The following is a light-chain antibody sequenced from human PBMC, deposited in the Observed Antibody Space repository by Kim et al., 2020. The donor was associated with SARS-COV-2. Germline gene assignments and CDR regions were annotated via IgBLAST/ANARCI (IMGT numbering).Light chain of an antibody. V-gene: IGLV2-14*03. CDR3: SSFKSRTVRV. CDR1: SSDTGVYNS. CDR2: DVN. J-gene: IGLJ3*02. Sequence: QSALTQPASVSGSPGQPITISCTGTSSDTGVYNSVSWYQQHPGKAPKLIIYDVNNRPSGVSDRFSGSESGNTASLSISGLQAEDEADYYCSSFKSRTVRVFGGGTRLTVL.